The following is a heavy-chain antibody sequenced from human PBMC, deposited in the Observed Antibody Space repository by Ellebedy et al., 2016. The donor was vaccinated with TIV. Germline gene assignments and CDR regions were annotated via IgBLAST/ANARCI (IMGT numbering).Heavy chain of an antibody. CDR2: VYYTGST. V-gene: IGHV4-39*07. J-gene: IGHJ4*02. D-gene: IGHD5-12*01. CDR3: ARGVDSRKTGY. Sequence: SETLSLTXTVSGGSISSSDHYWGWIRQSPGKGLEWIGSVYYTGSTSYNPSLKSRVTLSVDTSKNQFSLNLNSVTAADTAVYFCARGVDSRKTGYWGQGTLVTVS. CDR1: GGSISSSDHY.